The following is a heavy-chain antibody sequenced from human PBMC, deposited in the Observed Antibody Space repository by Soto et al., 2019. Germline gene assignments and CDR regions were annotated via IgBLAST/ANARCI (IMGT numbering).Heavy chain of an antibody. D-gene: IGHD3-3*01. CDR1: GGTFSSYT. Sequence: QVQLVQSGAEVKKPGSSVKVSCKASGGTFSSYTISWVRQAPGQGLEWMGRIIPILGIANYAPKFQGRVTITAYKSTSTAYMELSSLRSEDTAVYYCARDSKGRYYDFWSGYYRYWGQGTLVTVSS. J-gene: IGHJ4*02. CDR2: IIPILGIA. V-gene: IGHV1-69*08. CDR3: ARDSKGRYYDFWSGYYRY.